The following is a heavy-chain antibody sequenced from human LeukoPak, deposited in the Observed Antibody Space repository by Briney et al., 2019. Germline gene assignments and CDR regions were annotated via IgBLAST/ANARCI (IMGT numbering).Heavy chain of an antibody. CDR2: VSGTADNT. V-gene: IGHV3-23*01. CDR3: AKATYYYDSYGYNGVFDY. Sequence: GGSLRLSCEASGFTIISYAMSWVRQAPGKGLEWVSAVSGTADNTYYAESVRGRFTISRDNSKDTLYLQMNSLRAEDAAVYFCAKATYYYDSYGYNGVFDYWGQGTLVTLSS. J-gene: IGHJ4*02. D-gene: IGHD3-22*01. CDR1: GFTIISYA.